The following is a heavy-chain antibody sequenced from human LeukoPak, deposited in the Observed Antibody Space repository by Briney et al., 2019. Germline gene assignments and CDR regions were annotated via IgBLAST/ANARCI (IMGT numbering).Heavy chain of an antibody. CDR1: GGSFSGYY. Sequence: RPSETLSLTCAVYGGSFSGYYWSWIRQPLGKGLEWIGYIYYSGSTNYNPSLKSRVTISVDTSKNQFSLKLSSVTAADTAVYYCARGSGWYAYWGQGTLVTVSS. CDR3: ARGSGWYAY. J-gene: IGHJ4*02. D-gene: IGHD6-19*01. V-gene: IGHV4-59*08. CDR2: IYYSGST.